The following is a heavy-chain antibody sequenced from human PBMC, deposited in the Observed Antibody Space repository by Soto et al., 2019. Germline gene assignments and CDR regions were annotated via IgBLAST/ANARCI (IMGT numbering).Heavy chain of an antibody. CDR1: GFTFGAYA. V-gene: IGHV3-49*03. D-gene: IGHD5-12*01. J-gene: IGHJ4*02. CDR2: SRSKGYGGTT. Sequence: GGSLRLSCTTSGFTFGAYALSWFRQAPGKGLEWVGFSRSKGYGGTTEFAASVRGRFTISRDDSNSIAYLQMNSLKTEDTAVYYCTRGMYTAYETAPLFFDLWGQGTLVTVSS. CDR3: TRGMYTAYETAPLFFDL.